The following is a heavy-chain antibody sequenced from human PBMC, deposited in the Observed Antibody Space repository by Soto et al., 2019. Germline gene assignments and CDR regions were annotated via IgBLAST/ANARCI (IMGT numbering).Heavy chain of an antibody. CDR3: AKAFYGGSFSY. D-gene: IGHD2-15*01. CDR2: ISYDGSNK. Sequence: GGSLRLSCAASGFTFSSYGMHWVRQAPGKGLEWVAVISYDGSNKYYADSVKGRFTISRDNSKNTLYLQMNSLRAEDTAVYYCAKAFYGGSFSYWGQGTLVTVSS. V-gene: IGHV3-30*18. J-gene: IGHJ4*02. CDR1: GFTFSSYG.